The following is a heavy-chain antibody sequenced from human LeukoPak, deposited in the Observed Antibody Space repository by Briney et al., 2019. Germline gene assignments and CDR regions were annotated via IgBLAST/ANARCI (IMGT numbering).Heavy chain of an antibody. V-gene: IGHV3-7*01. J-gene: IGHJ1*01. Sequence: PGGSLRLSCAASGFTFSSYWMSWVRQAPGKGLEWVANIKQDGSEKYHVDSVKGRFTISRDNSKNTLYLQMNSLRAEDTSVYYCARASDSSGYYSYFDHWGQGTLVTVSS. CDR3: ARASDSSGYYSYFDH. CDR2: IKQDGSEK. CDR1: GFTFSSYW. D-gene: IGHD3-22*01.